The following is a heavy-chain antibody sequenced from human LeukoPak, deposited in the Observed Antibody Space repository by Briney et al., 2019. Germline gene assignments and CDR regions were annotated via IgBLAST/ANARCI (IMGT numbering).Heavy chain of an antibody. CDR2: ISAYNGNT. D-gene: IGHD6-25*01. CDR3: ARDHSSSGQLFDY. V-gene: IGHV1-18*01. Sequence: SVKVSCKASGYTFTSYGFSWVRQAPGQGVEWMGWISAYNGNTNYLQKLLGRITMTTDTSTNTAYMELRSLTSDDTAVYYCARDHSSSGQLFDYWGQGTLVTVSS. CDR1: GYTFTSYG. J-gene: IGHJ4*02.